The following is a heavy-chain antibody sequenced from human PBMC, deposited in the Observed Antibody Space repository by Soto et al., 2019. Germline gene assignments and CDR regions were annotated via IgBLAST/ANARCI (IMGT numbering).Heavy chain of an antibody. Sequence: QVQLVESGGGVAQPGRSLSVSCAASEFTFSDFAVHWVRQSQGKVLEWVAGVISDGTSKFYADSVKGRFAISRDNSKNTLSMQMDSLIPEDTAVYYCVREDRDFHIWGKGTMDTDYS. CDR1: EFTFSDFA. D-gene: IGHD2-21*02. CDR2: VISDGTSK. J-gene: IGHJ6*04. CDR3: VREDRDFHI. V-gene: IGHV3-30*09.